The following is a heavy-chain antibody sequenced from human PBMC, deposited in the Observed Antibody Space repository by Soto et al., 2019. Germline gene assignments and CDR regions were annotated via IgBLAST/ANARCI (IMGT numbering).Heavy chain of an antibody. V-gene: IGHV4-59*01. CDR1: GGSISSYY. CDR2: IYYSGST. CDR3: ARGAYYYDSSGYPDY. D-gene: IGHD3-22*01. J-gene: IGHJ4*02. Sequence: PSETLSLTCTVSGGSISSYYWSWIRQPSGKGLEWIGYIYYSGSTNYNPSLKSRVTISVDTSKNQFSLKLSSVTAADTAVYYCARGAYYYDSSGYPDYWGQGTLVTVS.